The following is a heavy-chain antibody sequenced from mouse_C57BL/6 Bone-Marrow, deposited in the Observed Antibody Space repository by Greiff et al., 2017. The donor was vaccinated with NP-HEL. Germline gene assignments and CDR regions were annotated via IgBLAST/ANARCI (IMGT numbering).Heavy chain of an antibody. J-gene: IGHJ2*01. Sequence: DVMLVESGGGLVQPGGSLKLSCAASGFTFSDYYMYWVRQTPEQRLEWVAYISNGGGSTYYPDTVKGRFTISRDNAKNSLYLQMSRLKSEDTAMYYCARRNYGSHFDYWGQGTTLTVSS. V-gene: IGHV5-12*01. D-gene: IGHD1-1*01. CDR2: ISNGGGST. CDR3: ARRNYGSHFDY. CDR1: GFTFSDYY.